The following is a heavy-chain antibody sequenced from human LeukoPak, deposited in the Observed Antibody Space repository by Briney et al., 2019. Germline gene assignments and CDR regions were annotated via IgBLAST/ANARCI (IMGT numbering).Heavy chain of an antibody. CDR3: AKDRTMAADGTYFDY. CDR2: IRYDGSNK. Sequence: LSGGSLRLSCAASGFTFSSFGMHWVRQAPGKGLEWISFIRYDGSNKYYTDSVKGRFTISRDNSQNTLYLQMNSLRTEDTALYFCAKDRTMAADGTYFDYWGQGTLVTVSS. J-gene: IGHJ4*02. CDR1: GFTFSSFG. D-gene: IGHD6-13*01. V-gene: IGHV3-30*02.